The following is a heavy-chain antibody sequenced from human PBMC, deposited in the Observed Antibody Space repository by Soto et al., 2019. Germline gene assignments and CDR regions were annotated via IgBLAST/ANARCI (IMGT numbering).Heavy chain of an antibody. CDR2: INHSGNT. CDR3: ASQGLPYFDWSPTPLYYMDV. D-gene: IGHD3-9*01. Sequence: SETLSVTCAVYGGSFSGYYWSWIRQPPWKGLEWIGEINHSGNTNYNPSLKSRVTISVDKSKNQFSLKLSSVTAADTAVYYCASQGLPYFDWSPTPLYYMDVWGKGTTVTVSS. J-gene: IGHJ6*03. V-gene: IGHV4-34*01. CDR1: GGSFSGYY.